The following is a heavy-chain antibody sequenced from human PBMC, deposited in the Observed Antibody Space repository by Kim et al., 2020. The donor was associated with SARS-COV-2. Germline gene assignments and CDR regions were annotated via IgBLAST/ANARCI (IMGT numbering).Heavy chain of an antibody. Sequence: SETLSLTCTFSTGSLTNYYLSWIRQAPRKGLEWIGYVHITGTTTYKPSFNNRVTISLDTSQSHFSLSLTSVTAADSAVYYCARHPGASFDFWGPGISVTVSS. CDR1: TGSLTNYY. CDR2: VHITGTT. CDR3: ARHPGASFDF. V-gene: IGHV4-4*08. J-gene: IGHJ4*02.